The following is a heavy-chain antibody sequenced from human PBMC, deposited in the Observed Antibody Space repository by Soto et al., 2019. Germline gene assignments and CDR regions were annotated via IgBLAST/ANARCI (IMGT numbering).Heavy chain of an antibody. CDR2: IYYSGST. J-gene: IGHJ6*02. D-gene: IGHD3-10*01. CDR3: ARDLRFRGFYGMDV. CDR1: GFTVSSNY. V-gene: IGHV4-31*02. Sequence: LRLSCAASGFTVSSNYMSWIRQHPGKGLEWIGYIYYSGSTYYNPSLKSRVTISVDTSKNQFSLKLSSVTAADTAVYYCARDLRFRGFYGMDVWGQGTTVTVSS.